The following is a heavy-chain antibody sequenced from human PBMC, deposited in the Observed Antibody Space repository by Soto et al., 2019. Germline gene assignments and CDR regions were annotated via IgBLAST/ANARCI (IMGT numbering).Heavy chain of an antibody. CDR1: GGTFSSYP. V-gene: IGHV1-69*01. CDR2: IIPIFGQP. D-gene: IGHD1-26*01. CDR3: ARKSRLGGGGMDV. Sequence: QVQLVQSGTEVKKPGSSVKVSCKASGGTFSSYPITWVRQAPGQGLEWMGGIIPIFGQPNYAQKFQGRVTITADESTSTVYMELSGLRSEDRAGYYCARKSRLGGGGMDVWGQGTTVTVSS. J-gene: IGHJ6*02.